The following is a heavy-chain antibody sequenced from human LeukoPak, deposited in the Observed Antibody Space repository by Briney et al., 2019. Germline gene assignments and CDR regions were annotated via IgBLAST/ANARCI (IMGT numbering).Heavy chain of an antibody. D-gene: IGHD2/OR15-2a*01. CDR1: GFTFSNYA. CDR3: PKRIVNSRASDY. Sequence: PGGSLRLSCAASGFTFSNYAMTRVRQAPGKGLEWVSSITDSGAGTCYAASVKGRFTISRDSSKNTLYLQMNSLRAEDTAVYYCPKRIVNSRASDYWGQGTLVTVSS. CDR2: ITDSGAGT. V-gene: IGHV3-23*01. J-gene: IGHJ4*02.